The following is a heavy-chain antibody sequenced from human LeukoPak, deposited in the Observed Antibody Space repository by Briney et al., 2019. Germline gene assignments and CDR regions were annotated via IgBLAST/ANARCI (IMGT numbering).Heavy chain of an antibody. Sequence: ASVKVSCKASGYTFTGYYMHWVRQAPGQGLEWMGWINPNSGGTNYAQKFQGRVTMTRDTSISTAYMELSRLRSDDTAVYYCARSGLFTMIVVVGVFDIWGRGTMVTVPS. V-gene: IGHV1-2*02. D-gene: IGHD3-22*01. CDR3: ARSGLFTMIVVVGVFDI. CDR2: INPNSGGT. J-gene: IGHJ3*02. CDR1: GYTFTGYY.